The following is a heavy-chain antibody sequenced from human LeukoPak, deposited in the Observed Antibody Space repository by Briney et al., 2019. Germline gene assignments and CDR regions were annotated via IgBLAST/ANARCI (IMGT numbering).Heavy chain of an antibody. CDR3: ARWTIGLYYYGSGSSSYYFDY. CDR1: GYTFTSYG. Sequence: ASVKVSCKASGYTFTSYGISWVRQAPGQGLEWMGWISAYNGNTNYAQKLQGRVTMTTDTSTSTAYMELRSLRSDDTAVYYCARWTIGLYYYGSGSSSYYFDYWGQGTLVTVSS. CDR2: ISAYNGNT. J-gene: IGHJ4*02. V-gene: IGHV1-18*01. D-gene: IGHD3-10*01.